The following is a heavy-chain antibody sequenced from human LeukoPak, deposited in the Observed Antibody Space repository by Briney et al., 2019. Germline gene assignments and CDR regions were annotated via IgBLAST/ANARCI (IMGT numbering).Heavy chain of an antibody. CDR1: GDSISSYY. Sequence: SETLSLTCTVSGDSISSYYWSWIRQPPGKGLEWIGSIYYSGGTNYSPSLKSRVTISVDTSKNQFSLKLSSVTAADTAVYYCARLLSGYYRYYFDYWGQGTLLTVSS. CDR2: IYYSGGT. J-gene: IGHJ4*02. D-gene: IGHD3-22*01. V-gene: IGHV4-59*08. CDR3: ARLLSGYYRYYFDY.